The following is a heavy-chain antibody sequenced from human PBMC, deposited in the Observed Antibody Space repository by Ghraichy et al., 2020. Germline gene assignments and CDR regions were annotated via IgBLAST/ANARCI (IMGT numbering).Heavy chain of an antibody. J-gene: IGHJ6*02. V-gene: IGHV4-34*01. D-gene: IGHD6-13*01. CDR3: ASVVDSSPPWYYYGMDV. Sequence: SETLSLTCAVYGGSFSGYYWSWIRQPPGKGLEWIGEINHSGSTNYNPSLKSRVTISVDTSKNQFSLKLSSVTAADTAVYYCASVVDSSPPWYYYGMDVWGQGTTVTVSS. CDR2: INHSGST. CDR1: GGSFSGYY.